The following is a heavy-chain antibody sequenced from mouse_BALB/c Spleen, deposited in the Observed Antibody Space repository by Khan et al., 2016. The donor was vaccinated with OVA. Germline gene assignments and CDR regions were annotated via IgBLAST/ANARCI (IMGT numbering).Heavy chain of an antibody. CDR3: VRIYRGDVDY. J-gene: IGHJ2*01. V-gene: IGHV1-20*02. CDR1: GYSFTGYS. CDR2: INPHIGET. Sequence: VQLKQSGPELVKPGASVKISCKASGYSFTGYSMNWVMQSHGKSLEWIGRINPHIGETFYNQKFKGKATLTVDESSSTAHMELRSLASEDSAVYCCVRIYRGDVDYWGQGTTLTVSS. D-gene: IGHD2-13*01.